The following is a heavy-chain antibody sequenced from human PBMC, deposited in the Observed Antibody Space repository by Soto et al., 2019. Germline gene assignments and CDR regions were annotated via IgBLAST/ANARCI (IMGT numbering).Heavy chain of an antibody. CDR1: GGSISSYY. J-gene: IGHJ4*02. V-gene: IGHV4-59*01. Sequence: SETLSLTCTVSGGSISSYYWSWIRQPPGKGLEWIGYIYYSGSTNYNPSLKSRVTISVDTSKNQFSLKLSSVTAADTAVYYCARVNSSGWYYFDYWGQGTLVTVSS. CDR3: ARVNSSGWYYFDY. CDR2: IYYSGST. D-gene: IGHD6-19*01.